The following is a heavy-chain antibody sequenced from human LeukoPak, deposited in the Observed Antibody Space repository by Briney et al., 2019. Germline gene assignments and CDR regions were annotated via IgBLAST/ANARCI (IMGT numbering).Heavy chain of an antibody. CDR1: GVSFSGYY. CDR2: INHSGST. J-gene: IGHJ4*02. Sequence: SSETLSVTCAVYGVSFSGYYWSWIRQPPGKGLEWIGEINHSGSTNYNPSLKSRVTISVDTSKNQFSLKLSSVTAADTAVYYCARGFIRAAAGTGGKFDYWGQGTLVTVSS. CDR3: ARGFIRAAAGTGGKFDY. V-gene: IGHV4-34*01. D-gene: IGHD6-13*01.